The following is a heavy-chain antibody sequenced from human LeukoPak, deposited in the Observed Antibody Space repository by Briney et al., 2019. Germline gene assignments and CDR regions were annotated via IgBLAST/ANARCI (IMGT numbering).Heavy chain of an antibody. CDR1: GGTFSSNT. V-gene: IGHV1-69*13. CDR2: IIPIFGTA. Sequence: SLKVSCKASGGTFSSNTISWVRQAPGQRLEWMGGIIPIFGTANYAQKFQGRVTITADESTSTAYMEVSSLRSEDTAVYYCARDTRITAAEYTFDYWGQGTLVTVSP. D-gene: IGHD6-13*01. CDR3: ARDTRITAAEYTFDY. J-gene: IGHJ4*02.